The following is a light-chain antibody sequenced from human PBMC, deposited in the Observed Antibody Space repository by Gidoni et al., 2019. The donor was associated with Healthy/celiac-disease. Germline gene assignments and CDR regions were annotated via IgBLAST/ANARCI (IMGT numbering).Light chain of an antibody. J-gene: IGKJ4*01. Sequence: EVVLTQSPATLSLSPGEGATLSCRASQSVSNFLAWYQHKPGQPPRLLIYDGSRRAIGIPARFSGSFSGTDFTLTISSLEPEDSALYYCQQRNSWPTFXRXTKVEIQ. V-gene: IGKV3-11*01. CDR1: QSVSNF. CDR2: DGS. CDR3: QQRNSWPT.